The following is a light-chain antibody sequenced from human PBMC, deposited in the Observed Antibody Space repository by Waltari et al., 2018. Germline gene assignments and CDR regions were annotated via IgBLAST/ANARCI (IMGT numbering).Light chain of an antibody. CDR3: QQYNDWPLT. J-gene: IGKJ4*01. V-gene: IGKV3-15*01. Sequence: EIVMTQSPATLSVSPGERATLSCRASQTVSSNLAWYLQKPGQAPRLLIYDASTRATGIPARFSGSGSGTEFALTISNLQSEDFAVYYCQQYNDWPLTFGGGTTEEIK. CDR2: DAS. CDR1: QTVSSN.